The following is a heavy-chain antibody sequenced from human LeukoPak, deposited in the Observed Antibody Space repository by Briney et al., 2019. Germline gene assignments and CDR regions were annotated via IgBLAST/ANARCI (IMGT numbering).Heavy chain of an antibody. CDR2: IYFSGNT. Sequence: PSQTLSLTCTVSGGSISSGSYYWSWIRQPAGRGLEWIGRIYFSGNTFYKASLKSPVTMSVDTSNNPFFLRLTSVTAADTAVYYCAREARSGYEGFWSDPWGQGTLVTVSS. V-gene: IGHV4-61*02. J-gene: IGHJ5*02. D-gene: IGHD5-12*01. CDR1: GGSISSGSYY. CDR3: AREARSGYEGFWSDP.